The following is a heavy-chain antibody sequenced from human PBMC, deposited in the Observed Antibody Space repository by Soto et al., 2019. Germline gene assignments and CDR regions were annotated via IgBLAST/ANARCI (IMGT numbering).Heavy chain of an antibody. J-gene: IGHJ6*02. V-gene: IGHV1-3*01. CDR1: GYTFTSYA. Sequence: QVQLVQSGAEVKKPGASVKVSCQASGYTFTSYAMHWVRQAPGQRLEWMGWINAGNGNTKYSQMFQGRVTITRDTSASTAYMELSSLRSEDTAVYYCASSYYYDSSGYSSLYYYYGMDVWGQGTTVTVSS. D-gene: IGHD3-22*01. CDR2: INAGNGNT. CDR3: ASSYYYDSSGYSSLYYYYGMDV.